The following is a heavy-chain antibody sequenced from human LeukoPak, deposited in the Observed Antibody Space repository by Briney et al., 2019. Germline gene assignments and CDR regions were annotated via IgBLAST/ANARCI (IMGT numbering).Heavy chain of an antibody. CDR2: ISGSSGST. V-gene: IGHV3-23*01. CDR3: AKDPHRSTSPWYFDL. D-gene: IGHD6-6*01. J-gene: IGHJ2*01. CDR1: GFTFSSYA. Sequence: GGSLRLSCAASGFTFSSYATSWVRQAPGKGLEWVSGISGSSGSTYYADSVKGRFTISRDNSKNTLYLQMNSLRVEDTAVYYCAKDPHRSTSPWYFDLWGRGTLVIVSS.